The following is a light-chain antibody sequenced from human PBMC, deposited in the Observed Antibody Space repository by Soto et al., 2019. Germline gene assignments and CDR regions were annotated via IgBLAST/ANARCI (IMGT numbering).Light chain of an antibody. CDR2: KAS. Sequence: DLQMTQSPSTLSASVGDRVTITCRASQCISSWLAWYQQKPGKAPKLLIYKASSLESGVPARFSGSGSGTEFTLSISSLQPDDFATYYCQQYNSYPLTFGGGTKVEIK. V-gene: IGKV1-5*03. CDR1: QCISSW. J-gene: IGKJ4*01. CDR3: QQYNSYPLT.